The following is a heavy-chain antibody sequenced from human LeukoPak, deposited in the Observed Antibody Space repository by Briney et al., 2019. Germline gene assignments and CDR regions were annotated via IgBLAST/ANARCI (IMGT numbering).Heavy chain of an antibody. CDR3: VRDRGAVAGPYYYYYGMDV. Sequence: SETLSLTCAVSGYSISSGYYWGWIRQPPGKGLEWIGSIYHSGSTYYNPSLKSRVTISVDTSKNQFSLKLSSVTAADTAVYYCVRDRGAVAGPYYYYYGMDVWGKGTTVTVSS. CDR2: IYHSGST. CDR1: GYSISSGYY. D-gene: IGHD6-19*01. J-gene: IGHJ6*04. V-gene: IGHV4-38-2*02.